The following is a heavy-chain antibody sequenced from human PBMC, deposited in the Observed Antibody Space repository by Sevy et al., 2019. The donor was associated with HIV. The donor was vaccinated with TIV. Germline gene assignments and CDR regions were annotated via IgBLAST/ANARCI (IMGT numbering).Heavy chain of an antibody. V-gene: IGHV3-23*01. CDR2: ISGSGGTT. CDR1: GFTFDNYA. Sequence: GGSLRLSCAASGFTFDNYAMNWVRQAPGKGLEWVSDISGSGGTTFHAEPVKGRFTISRDNSRNILYLQMKSLRPDDTAVYYCAKDGCSSIYYGELDYWGQGTLVTVSS. J-gene: IGHJ4*02. CDR3: AKDGCSSIYYGELDY. D-gene: IGHD6-13*01.